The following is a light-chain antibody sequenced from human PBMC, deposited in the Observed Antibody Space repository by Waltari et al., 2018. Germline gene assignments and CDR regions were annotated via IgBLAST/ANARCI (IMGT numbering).Light chain of an antibody. CDR1: QSVSSY. CDR2: DAS. V-gene: IGKV3-11*01. J-gene: IGKJ1*01. CDR3: QQRSNWPAVT. Sequence: EIVLTQSPATLSLSPGERATLSCRASQSVSSYLAWYQQKPGQAPRLLIYDASNRATGIPARFSGSGSGTDFTLTISSLEPEDFAVYYCQQRSNWPAVTFGQGTKLDI.